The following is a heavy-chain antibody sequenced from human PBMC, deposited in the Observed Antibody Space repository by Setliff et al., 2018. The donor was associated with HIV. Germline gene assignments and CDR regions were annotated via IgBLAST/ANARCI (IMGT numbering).Heavy chain of an antibody. J-gene: IGHJ4*02. D-gene: IGHD3-22*01. Sequence: PSETLSLTCNVSSGSVNNYWWTWIRQPPGKGLEWIGYIYYSGSTYYNPFLKSRVTISVDTSKNQFSLMLSSVTTADTAVYYCARLGDYDSSGYSWFDYWGQGTPVTVSS. CDR3: ARLGDYDSSGYSWFDY. CDR2: IYYSGST. V-gene: IGHV4-59*02. CDR1: SGSVNNYW.